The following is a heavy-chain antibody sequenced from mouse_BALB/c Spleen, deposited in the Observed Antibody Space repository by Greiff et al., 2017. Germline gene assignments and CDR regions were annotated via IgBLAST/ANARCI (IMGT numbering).Heavy chain of an antibody. D-gene: IGHD1-2*01. CDR1: GFTFSSYT. J-gene: IGHJ4*01. V-gene: IGHV5-12-2*01. CDR2: ISNGGGST. Sequence: EVKVVESGGGLVQPGGSLKLSCAASGFTFSSYTMSWVRQTPEKRLEWVAYISNGGGSTYYPDTVKGRFTISRDNAKNTLYLQMSSLKSEETAMYYCARQEVIKDAMDYWGQGTSVTVSS. CDR3: ARQEVIKDAMDY.